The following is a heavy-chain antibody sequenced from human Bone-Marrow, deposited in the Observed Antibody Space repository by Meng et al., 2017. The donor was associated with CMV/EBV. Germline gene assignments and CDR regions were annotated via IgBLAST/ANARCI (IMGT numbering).Heavy chain of an antibody. CDR1: GFTFSNYW. V-gene: IGHV3-7*01. J-gene: IGHJ4*02. CDR2: IRYDGREK. CDR3: SRDINGERRPIY. Sequence: GESLKISCVASGFTFSNYWMTWVRQAPGKGLEWVANIRYDGREKYYVESVKGRFTISRDNAKSSLYLEMTSLRAEDTGLYYCSRDINGERRPIYWGQGTLVTVSS. D-gene: IGHD5-24*01.